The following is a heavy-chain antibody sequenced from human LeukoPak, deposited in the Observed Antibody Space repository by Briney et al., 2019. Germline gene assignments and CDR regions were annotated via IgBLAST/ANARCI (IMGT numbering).Heavy chain of an antibody. CDR2: ISPDSNYK. V-gene: IGHV3-21*01. Sequence: PGESLRLSCAASGFTFSTYSMNWLRLAPGKGLEWVSPISPDSNYKYYVDSVKGRFTISRDNAKSSLYLQMNSLRAEDTAVYYCVRGGYRGFDYEYWGQGTLVTVSS. CDR3: VRGGYRGFDYEY. J-gene: IGHJ4*02. D-gene: IGHD5-12*01. CDR1: GFTFSTYS.